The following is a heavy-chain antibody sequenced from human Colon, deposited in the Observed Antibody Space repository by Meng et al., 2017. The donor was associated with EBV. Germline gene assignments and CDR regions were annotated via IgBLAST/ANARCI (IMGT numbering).Heavy chain of an antibody. CDR3: ARGNAYNAPSFDY. D-gene: IGHD5-24*01. J-gene: IGHJ4*02. V-gene: IGHV4-4*02. Sequence: PLQVSGPGPVDASGTVSLTCAVAGSSISSNNWWSWVRQPPGKGLEWIGEIYNGGNTNYNPSLKSRVTISVDRSNDKFSLSLSSVTAADTAVYYCARGNAYNAPSFDYWGQGTLVTVSS. CDR2: IYNGGNT. CDR1: GSSISSNNW.